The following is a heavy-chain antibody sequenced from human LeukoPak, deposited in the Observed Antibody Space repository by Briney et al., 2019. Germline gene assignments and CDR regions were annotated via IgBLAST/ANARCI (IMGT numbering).Heavy chain of an antibody. CDR1: VFTHRINY. Sequence: GGSLRLSCALSVFTHRINYMSCVPGAPGRGVECVSVIYSGGSTYSANPVKGRFTISRDNSKNTLYLQMNSRRAEDTAVYYCATGGDENLGFQHWGQGTLVTVSS. CDR3: ATGGDENLGFQH. V-gene: IGHV3-53*01. J-gene: IGHJ1*01. CDR2: IYSGGST. D-gene: IGHD7-27*01.